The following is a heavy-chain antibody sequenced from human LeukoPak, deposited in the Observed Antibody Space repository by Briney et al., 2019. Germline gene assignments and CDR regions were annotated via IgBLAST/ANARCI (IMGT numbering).Heavy chain of an antibody. Sequence: GGSLRLSCAASGFTFSGYDMSWVRQAPGKGLEWVSYTSSSSSTIYYADSVKSRFTISRDNAKNSLYLQMYSLRAEDTAVYYCARLRYYGMDVWGQGTTVTVSS. V-gene: IGHV3-48*04. CDR1: GFTFSGYD. CDR3: ARLRYYGMDV. CDR2: TSSSSSTI. J-gene: IGHJ6*02.